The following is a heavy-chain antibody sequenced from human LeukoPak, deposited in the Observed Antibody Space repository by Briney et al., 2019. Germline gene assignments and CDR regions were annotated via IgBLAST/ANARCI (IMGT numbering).Heavy chain of an antibody. Sequence: GGSLILSCAASGFTFSSYVMNWVRQAPGKGLEWFSVISGGGGSTYYADSVKGRFTISRDNSKNTLFLRMNSLRAEDTAVYYCAKGGYCSSASCYVGWFDPWGQGTLVTVSS. CDR1: GFTFSSYV. V-gene: IGHV3-23*01. CDR3: AKGGYCSSASCYVGWFDP. CDR2: ISGGGGST. D-gene: IGHD2-2*01. J-gene: IGHJ5*02.